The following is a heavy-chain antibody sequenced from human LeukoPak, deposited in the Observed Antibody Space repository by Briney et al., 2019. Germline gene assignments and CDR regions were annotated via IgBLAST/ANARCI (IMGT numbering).Heavy chain of an antibody. J-gene: IGHJ4*02. Sequence: GGSLRLSCAASGFTFSNAWMSWVRQAPGKGLEWVGRIKSKTDGGTTDYAAPVKGRFTISRDDSKNTLYLQMNSLKTEDTAVYYCTTDRDYYDGSGYYSFDYWGQGTLVTVSS. CDR3: TTDRDYYDGSGYYSFDY. CDR2: IKSKTDGGTT. D-gene: IGHD3-22*01. V-gene: IGHV3-15*01. CDR1: GFTFSNAW.